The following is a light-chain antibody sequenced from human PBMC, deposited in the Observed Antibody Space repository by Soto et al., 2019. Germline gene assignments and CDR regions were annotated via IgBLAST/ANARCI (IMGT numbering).Light chain of an antibody. CDR1: SGDVGGDDY. CDR3: SSYGGSNNVL. Sequence: QSALTQPPSASGSPRQSVPISCTGTSGDVGGDDYVSWYQQHPGKAPKLIIYEVTKRPSGVPARFSGSKSGNTASLTVSGLQAEDEADYFCSSYGGSNNVLFGGGTKLTVL. CDR2: EVT. V-gene: IGLV2-8*01. J-gene: IGLJ2*01.